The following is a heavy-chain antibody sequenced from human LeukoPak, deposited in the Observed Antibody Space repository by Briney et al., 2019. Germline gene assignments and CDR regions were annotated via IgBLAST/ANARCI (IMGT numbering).Heavy chain of an antibody. CDR3: ARVSRYCGGDCYDY. V-gene: IGHV1-2*06. Sequence: ASVKVSCKASGYTFTGYYMHWVRQAPGQGLEWMGRINPNSGGTNYAQKFQGRVTMTRDTSISTAYMELSSLRSDDTAVYYCARVSRYCGGDCYDYWGQGTLVTVSS. D-gene: IGHD2-21*01. CDR2: INPNSGGT. J-gene: IGHJ4*02. CDR1: GYTFTGYY.